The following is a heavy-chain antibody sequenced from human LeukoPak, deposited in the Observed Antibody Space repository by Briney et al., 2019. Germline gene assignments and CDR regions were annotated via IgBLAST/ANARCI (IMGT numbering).Heavy chain of an antibody. Sequence: GGSLRLSCAASGFTFSYYGMHWVRQAPGKGLEWVAVIWYDGCNKYYADSVKGRFTISRDNSKNTLYLQMNSLRAEDTAVYYCARGPWAVAGSQYFDYWGQGTLVTASS. J-gene: IGHJ4*02. CDR3: ARGPWAVAGSQYFDY. V-gene: IGHV3-33*01. CDR1: GFTFSYYG. CDR2: IWYDGCNK. D-gene: IGHD6-19*01.